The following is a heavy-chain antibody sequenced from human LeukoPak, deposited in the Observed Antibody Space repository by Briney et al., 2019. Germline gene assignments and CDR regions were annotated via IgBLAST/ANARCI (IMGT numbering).Heavy chain of an antibody. CDR1: GGSISSATYY. Sequence: SETLSLTCTVSGGSISSATYYWGWIRQPPGKGLEWIGSIYHSGSTYYNPSLKSRVTISVDTSKNQFSLRLSSLTAADTALYYCARDRKYYYHMDVWGKGTTVTISS. D-gene: IGHD1-14*01. CDR3: ARDRKYYYHMDV. CDR2: IYHSGST. V-gene: IGHV4-39*07. J-gene: IGHJ6*03.